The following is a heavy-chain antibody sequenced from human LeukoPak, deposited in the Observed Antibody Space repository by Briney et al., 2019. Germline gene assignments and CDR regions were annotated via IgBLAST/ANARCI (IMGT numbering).Heavy chain of an antibody. Sequence: GGSLRLSCAASGFTFSSYWMNWARQAPGKGLEWVASINHNGNVNYYVDSVKGRFTISRDNSKNTLYLQMNSLRAEDTAVYYCARHQIVVVPAAGMDVWGQGTTVTVSS. CDR2: INHNGNVN. V-gene: IGHV3-7*03. CDR1: GFTFSSYW. CDR3: ARHQIVVVPAAGMDV. J-gene: IGHJ6*02. D-gene: IGHD2-2*01.